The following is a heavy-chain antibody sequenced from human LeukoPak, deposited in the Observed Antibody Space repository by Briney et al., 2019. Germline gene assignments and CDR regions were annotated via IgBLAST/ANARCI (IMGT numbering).Heavy chain of an antibody. J-gene: IGHJ5*02. D-gene: IGHD6-6*01. CDR2: ISSSGSTI. CDR3: ARGGQQLVSWFDP. CDR1: GFTFSSYE. Sequence: GGSLRLSCAASGFTFSSYEMNWVRQAPGKGLEWVSYISSSGSTIYYADSVKGRFTISRDNSKNTLYLQMNSLRAEDTAVYYCARGGQQLVSWFDPWGQGTLVTVSS. V-gene: IGHV3-48*03.